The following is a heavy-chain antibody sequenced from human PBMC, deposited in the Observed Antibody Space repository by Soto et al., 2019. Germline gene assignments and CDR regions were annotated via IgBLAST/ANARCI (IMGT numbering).Heavy chain of an antibody. CDR3: AKDRGYYSSSWPFY. J-gene: IGHJ4*02. CDR2: IYYSGST. CDR1: GGSISSYY. D-gene: IGHD6-13*01. V-gene: IGHV4-59*01. Sequence: ENTSETLSLTCTVSGGSISSYYWSWIRQPPGKGLEWIGYIYYSGSTNYNPSLKSRVTISVDTSKNQFSLKLSSVTAADTAVYYCAKDRGYYSSSWPFYWGQGTLVTVSS.